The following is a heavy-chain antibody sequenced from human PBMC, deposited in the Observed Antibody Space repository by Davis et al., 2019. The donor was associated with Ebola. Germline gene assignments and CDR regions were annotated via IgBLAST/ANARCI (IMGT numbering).Heavy chain of an antibody. CDR3: AKDHRFVVASVTGLDH. CDR2: ISYDGRNK. D-gene: IGHD5-12*01. CDR1: GFTFKTYG. V-gene: IGHV3-30*18. J-gene: IGHJ4*02. Sequence: GGSLRLSCAASGFTFKTYGMNWVRQAPGKGLEWVAVISYDGRNKFYADSVKGRFTISRDNSKNTVHLQMDSLRAEDTAVYFCAKDHRFVVASVTGLDHWGQGTLVTVSS.